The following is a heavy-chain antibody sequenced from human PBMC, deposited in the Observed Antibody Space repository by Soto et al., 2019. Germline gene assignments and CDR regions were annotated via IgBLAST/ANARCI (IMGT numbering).Heavy chain of an antibody. CDR3: SHAPGRRGYYGMDV. J-gene: IGHJ6*02. V-gene: IGHV3-15*07. D-gene: IGHD3-10*01. Sequence: EVQLVESGGGLVEPGGSLRLSCAASGFTFSNAYMNWVRQAPGKGLEWVGRIKTKADGGTTDYAAPVKGRLIISRDDSKDTLYVQMNSLQTEDTGVYYCSHAPGRRGYYGMDVWGQGTTVTVSS. CDR2: IKTKADGGTT. CDR1: GFTFSNAY.